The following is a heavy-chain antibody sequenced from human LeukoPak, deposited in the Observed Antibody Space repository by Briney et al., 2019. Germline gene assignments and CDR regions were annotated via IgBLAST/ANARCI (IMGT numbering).Heavy chain of an antibody. Sequence: GGSLRLSCAASGFTFDDYAMHWVRQAPGKGLEWVSGISWNSDSIGYADSVKGRFTISRDNAKNSLYLQMNSLRAEDTAVYYCARDAVPAYNWFDPWGQGTLVTVSS. CDR2: ISWNSDSI. CDR3: ARDAVPAYNWFDP. D-gene: IGHD2-2*01. CDR1: GFTFDDYA. V-gene: IGHV3-9*01. J-gene: IGHJ5*02.